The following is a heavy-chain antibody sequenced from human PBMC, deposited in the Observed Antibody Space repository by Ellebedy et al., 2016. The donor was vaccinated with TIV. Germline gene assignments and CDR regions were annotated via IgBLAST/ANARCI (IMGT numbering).Heavy chain of an antibody. Sequence: PGGSLRLSCVDSGLTFSRYWMSWVRQTPGKGLEWVARIKYDGADKDYVDSVKGRFTISRDNAKNSLYLQMNSLRVEDTAVYFCVRARNYALDSWGQGTLVTVSS. CDR2: IKYDGADK. J-gene: IGHJ4*02. D-gene: IGHD3-16*01. CDR3: VRARNYALDS. V-gene: IGHV3-7*01. CDR1: GLTFSRYW.